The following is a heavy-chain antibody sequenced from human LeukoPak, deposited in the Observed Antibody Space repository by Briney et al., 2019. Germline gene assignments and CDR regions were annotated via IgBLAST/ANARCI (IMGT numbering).Heavy chain of an antibody. Sequence: GGSLRLSCAASGFTFSSYSMDWVRQAPGKGLEWVSSISSSSSYIYYADSVKGRFTISRDNAKNSLYLQMNSLRAEDTAVYYCARWGSIAAHYYYYYGMDVWGQGTTVTVSS. V-gene: IGHV3-21*01. CDR3: ARWGSIAAHYYYYYGMDV. D-gene: IGHD6-6*01. CDR2: ISSSSSYI. CDR1: GFTFSSYS. J-gene: IGHJ6*02.